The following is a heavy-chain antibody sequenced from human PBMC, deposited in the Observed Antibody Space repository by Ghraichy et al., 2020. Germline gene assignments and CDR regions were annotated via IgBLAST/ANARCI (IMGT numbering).Heavy chain of an antibody. D-gene: IGHD3-22*01. CDR3: ARGIYYYDSSGYYPGAFDI. CDR1: GGSISSGGYS. Sequence: SETLSLTCAVSGGSISSGGYSWSWIRQPPGKGLEWIGYIYHSGSTYYNPSLKSRVTISVDRSKNQFSLKLSSVTAADTAVYYCARGIYYYDSSGYYPGAFDIWGQGTMVTVSS. CDR2: IYHSGST. V-gene: IGHV4-30-2*01. J-gene: IGHJ3*02.